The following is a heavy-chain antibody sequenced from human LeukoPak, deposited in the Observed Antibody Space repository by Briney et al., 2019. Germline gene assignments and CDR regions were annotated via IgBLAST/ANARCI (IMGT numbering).Heavy chain of an antibody. CDR3: ARGKEQQLYAFDI. Sequence: GGSLRLSCAASGFTFSSYGMHWVRQAPGKGLEWVAVIWFDGSNKYYADSVKGRFTISRDNSKNTLYLQMNSLSAEDAAVYYCARGKEQQLYAFDIWGQGTMVTVSS. J-gene: IGHJ3*02. CDR2: IWFDGSNK. D-gene: IGHD6-13*01. CDR1: GFTFSSYG. V-gene: IGHV3-33*01.